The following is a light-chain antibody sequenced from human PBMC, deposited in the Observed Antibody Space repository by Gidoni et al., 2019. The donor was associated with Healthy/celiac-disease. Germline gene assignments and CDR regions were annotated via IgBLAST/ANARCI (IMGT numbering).Light chain of an antibody. V-gene: IGKV1-5*03. CDR2: KAS. CDR3: QQYNSYPLT. CDR1: QSISSW. J-gene: IGKJ5*01. Sequence: VGDRVTITCRASQSISSWLAWYQQKPGKAPKLLIYKASSLESGVPSRFSGSGSGSEFTLTISSLQPDDFATYYCQQYNSYPLTLGQGTRLEIK.